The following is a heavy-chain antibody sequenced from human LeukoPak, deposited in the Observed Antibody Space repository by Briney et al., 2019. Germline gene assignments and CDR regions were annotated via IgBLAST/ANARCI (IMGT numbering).Heavy chain of an antibody. Sequence: GGSLRLSCAASGFTFSDYCMSWIRQAPGKGLEWVSYISSSGSTIYYTDSVKGRFTISRDNAKNSLYLQMSSLRAEDTAVYYCARRWIRSGYYMDVWGKGTTVTVSS. CDR2: ISSSGSTI. D-gene: IGHD5-18*01. CDR1: GFTFSDYC. CDR3: ARRWIRSGYYMDV. V-gene: IGHV3-11*01. J-gene: IGHJ6*03.